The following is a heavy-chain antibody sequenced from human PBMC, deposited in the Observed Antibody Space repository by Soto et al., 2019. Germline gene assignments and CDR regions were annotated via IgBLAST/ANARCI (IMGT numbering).Heavy chain of an antibody. CDR3: ARLVAAGITYYFDS. CDR1: AFSLSTSGVG. D-gene: IGHD2-21*01. CDR2: IYWDDDK. Sequence: QITLKESGPTLVKPTQTLTLTCTFSAFSLSTSGVGVGWIRQPPGKALEWLTFIYWDDDKRYSPSLKNRLTITKYTSKNQVVLTMTNMDPVDTATYYCARLVAAGITYYFDSWGQGTLVTVSS. V-gene: IGHV2-5*02. J-gene: IGHJ4*02.